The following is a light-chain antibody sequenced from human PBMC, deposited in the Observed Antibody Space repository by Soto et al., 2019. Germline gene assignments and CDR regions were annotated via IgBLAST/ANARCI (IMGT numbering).Light chain of an antibody. CDR2: KGS. Sequence: DIQMTQSPFTLSASVGDRVTITCRASQSISRSLAWHQQKPGKAPKPLLYKGSSLESGAPSRFSGSGSGTEFTLTISSLEPDDFATYYCQQYRYFPWTFGQGTKVEIK. CDR1: QSISRS. V-gene: IGKV1-5*03. J-gene: IGKJ1*01. CDR3: QQYRYFPWT.